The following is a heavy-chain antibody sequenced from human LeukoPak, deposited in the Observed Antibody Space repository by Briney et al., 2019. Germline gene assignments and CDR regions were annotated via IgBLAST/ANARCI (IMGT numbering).Heavy chain of an antibody. Sequence: PSETLSLTCAVYGGSFSGYYWSWIRQPAGKGLEWIGRIYTSGSTNYNPSLNSRVTMSVDTSKNQFSLKLSSVTAADTAVYYCAVEMAKRYWWGQGTLVTVSS. CDR3: AVEMAKRYW. CDR2: IYTSGST. D-gene: IGHD5-24*01. V-gene: IGHV4-59*10. J-gene: IGHJ4*02. CDR1: GGSFSGYY.